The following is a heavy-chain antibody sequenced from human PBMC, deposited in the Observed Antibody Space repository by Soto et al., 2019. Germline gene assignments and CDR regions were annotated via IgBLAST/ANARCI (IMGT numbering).Heavy chain of an antibody. J-gene: IGHJ5*02. V-gene: IGHV4-39*01. CDR1: GDSVGSPSHW. CDR2: IYYSGST. Sequence: PSETLSLTCPVSGDSVGSPSHWWGWIRQSPEKGLEWIGSIYYSGSTYYKPSFKSRVTISVDMSKNQFSLKVYSVTAADTAVYYCARRIGRGWFAPWGQGTLVTVSS. D-gene: IGHD2-15*01. CDR3: ARRIGRGWFAP.